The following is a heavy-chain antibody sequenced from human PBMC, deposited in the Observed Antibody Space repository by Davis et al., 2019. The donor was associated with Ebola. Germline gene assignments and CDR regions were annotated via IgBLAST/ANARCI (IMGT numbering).Heavy chain of an antibody. J-gene: IGHJ6*02. CDR3: AREKYYYGSGSYGVDYYYYYGMDV. D-gene: IGHD3-10*01. Sequence: SETLSLTCTVSGGSISSYYWSWIRQPPGKGLEWIGYIYYSGSTNYNHSLKSRVTISVDTSKNQFSLKLSSVTAADTAVYYCAREKYYYGSGSYGVDYYYYYGMDVWGQGTTVTVSS. CDR2: IYYSGST. V-gene: IGHV4-59*12. CDR1: GGSISSYY.